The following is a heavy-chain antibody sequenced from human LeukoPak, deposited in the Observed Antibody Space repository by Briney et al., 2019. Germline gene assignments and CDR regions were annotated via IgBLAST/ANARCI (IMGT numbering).Heavy chain of an antibody. CDR1: GFTFSSYA. D-gene: IGHD2-2*01. CDR3: ARTPLVRYFDS. J-gene: IGHJ4*02. V-gene: IGHV3-23*01. CDR2: VSGSAGTT. Sequence: PGGSLRLSCAASGFTFSSYAMSWVRQARGTGLEWVSAVSGSAGTTYYADSVKGRFTISRDNSKNTLYLQMNSLRAEDTALYYCARTPLVRYFDSWGQGTLVTVSS.